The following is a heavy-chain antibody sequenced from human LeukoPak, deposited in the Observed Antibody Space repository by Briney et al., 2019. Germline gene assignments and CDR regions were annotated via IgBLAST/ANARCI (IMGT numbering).Heavy chain of an antibody. CDR2: INPNSGGT. J-gene: IGHJ4*02. V-gene: IGHV1-2*04. CDR1: GYTFTGYY. CDR3: ATDIGGNDY. Sequence: ASVKVSCKASGYTFTGYYMHWVRQAPGQGLEWMGWINPNSGGTNYAQKFQGWVTMTEDTSTDTAYMELSSLRSEDTAVYYCATDIGGNDYWGQGTLVTVSS. D-gene: IGHD3-10*01.